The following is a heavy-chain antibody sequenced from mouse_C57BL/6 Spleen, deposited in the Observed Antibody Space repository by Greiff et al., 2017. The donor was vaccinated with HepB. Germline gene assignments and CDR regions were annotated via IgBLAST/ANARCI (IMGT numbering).Heavy chain of an antibody. V-gene: IGHV1-55*01. D-gene: IGHD2-4*01. J-gene: IGHJ3*01. Sequence: VQLQQPGAELVKPGASVKMSCKASGYTFTSYWITWVKQRPGQGLEWIGDIYPGSGSTNYNEKFKSKATLTVDTSSSTAYMQLSSLTSEDSAVYYCARWTLYDYAWFAYWGQGTLVTVSA. CDR1: GYTFTSYW. CDR3: ARWTLYDYAWFAY. CDR2: IYPGSGST.